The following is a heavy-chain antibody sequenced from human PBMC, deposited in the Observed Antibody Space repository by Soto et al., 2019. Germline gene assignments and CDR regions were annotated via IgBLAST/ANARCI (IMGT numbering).Heavy chain of an antibody. CDR3: AKDRGEEGLKFLEWFGGMDV. V-gene: IGHV3-74*01. J-gene: IGHJ6*02. Sequence: GGSLRLSCAASEFTVSNYWMNRVRQAPGKGLVWVSHIKSDGTTSYADSVEGRFTVSRDDAKNRLYLQMNSLRAEDTAVYYCAKDRGEEGLKFLEWFGGMDVWGHGTTVTVSS. CDR1: EFTVSNYW. D-gene: IGHD3-3*01. CDR2: IKSDGTT.